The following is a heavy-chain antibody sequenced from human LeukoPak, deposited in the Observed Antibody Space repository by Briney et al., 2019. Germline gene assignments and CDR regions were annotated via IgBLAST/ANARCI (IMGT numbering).Heavy chain of an antibody. CDR3: ARVHSGLEGYPDC. J-gene: IGHJ4*02. V-gene: IGHV4-4*07. CDR1: GGSINSYY. Sequence: SETLSLTCTISGGSINSYYWSWIRQPAGKGLEWIGRIYASGNTNFNPSLKSRVIMSVDTSKNQFSLKLSSVTAADTAVYYFARVHSGLEGYPDCWGQGTLVTVSS. CDR2: IYASGNT. D-gene: IGHD6-25*01.